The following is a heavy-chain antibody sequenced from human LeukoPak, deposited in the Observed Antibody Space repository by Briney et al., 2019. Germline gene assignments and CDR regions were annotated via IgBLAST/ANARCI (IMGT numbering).Heavy chain of an antibody. D-gene: IGHD3-10*01. V-gene: IGHV4-4*07. CDR2: IYISGNT. CDR3: ARRTVTMVRGVIGFDYYYYMGV. Sequence: SETLSLTCTVSGGSISSYYWNWIRQPAGKGLEWIGHIYISGNTNYNPSLKSRVTISVDTSKNQFSLKLSSVTAADTAVYYCARRTVTMVRGVIGFDYYYYMGVWGKGTTVTISS. J-gene: IGHJ6*03. CDR1: GGSISSYY.